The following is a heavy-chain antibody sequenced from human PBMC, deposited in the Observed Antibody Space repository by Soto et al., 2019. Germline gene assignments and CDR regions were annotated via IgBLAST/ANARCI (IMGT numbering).Heavy chain of an antibody. CDR1: GFTFTSSA. CDR3: SASTITAVVEENRMYV. V-gene: IGHV1-58*01. J-gene: IGHJ6*02. D-gene: IGHD3-3*01. Sequence: QMQLVQSGPEVKKPGTSVKVSCKASGFTFTSSAVQWVRQARGQRLEWIGWIVVGSGNTNYAQKFQERVTITRDMSTSTAYMELSSLTSEDTAVHYSSASTITAVVEENRMYVWGQGTTVTVSS. CDR2: IVVGSGNT.